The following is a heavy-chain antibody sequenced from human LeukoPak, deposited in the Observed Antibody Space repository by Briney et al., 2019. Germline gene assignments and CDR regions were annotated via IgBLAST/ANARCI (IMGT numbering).Heavy chain of an antibody. V-gene: IGHV3-21*06. CDR2: ISSTSSYI. D-gene: IGHD2-2*01. CDR1: GFTFSIYS. CDR3: ARLDRADYITSPVPYYNYYMSA. J-gene: IGHJ6*03. Sequence: GGSLRLSCAASGFTFSIYSVTWVRQAPGKGLEWVASISSTSSYIYYADSVRGRFTISRDNAQYLAYLQMNSLRAEDTAVYYCARLDRADYITSPVPYYNYYMSAWDKGTTVIVSS.